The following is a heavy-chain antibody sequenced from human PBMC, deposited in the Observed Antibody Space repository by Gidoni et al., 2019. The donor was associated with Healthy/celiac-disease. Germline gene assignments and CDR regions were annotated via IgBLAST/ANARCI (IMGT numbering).Heavy chain of an antibody. CDR1: GFTFGDYA. D-gene: IGHD1-1*01. J-gene: IGHJ6*03. V-gene: IGHV3-49*04. CDR2: IRSKAYGGTT. CDR3: TSHPVQLPRYYYYYMDV. Sequence: EVQLVESGGGLVQPGRSLRLSCTASGFTFGDYAMSWVRQAPGKGLEWVGFIRSKAYGGTTEYAASVKGRFTISRDDSKSIAYLQMNSLKTEDTAVYYCTSHPVQLPRYYYYYMDVWGKGTTVTVSS.